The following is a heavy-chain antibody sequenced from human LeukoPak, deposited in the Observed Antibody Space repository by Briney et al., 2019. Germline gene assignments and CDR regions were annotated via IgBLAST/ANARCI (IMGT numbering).Heavy chain of an antibody. CDR3: AKDQARIAVYGMDV. Sequence: GGSLRLSCAASGFTFDDYAMHWVRQAPGKGLEWVSGISWNSGSIGYADSVKGRFTISRDNAKNSLYLQMNSLRAEDTALYCCAKDQARIAVYGMDVWGQGTTVTVSS. D-gene: IGHD6-19*01. J-gene: IGHJ6*02. CDR2: ISWNSGSI. CDR1: GFTFDDYA. V-gene: IGHV3-9*01.